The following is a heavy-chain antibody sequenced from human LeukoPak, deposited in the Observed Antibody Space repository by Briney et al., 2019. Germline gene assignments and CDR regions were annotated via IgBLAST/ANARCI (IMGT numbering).Heavy chain of an antibody. V-gene: IGHV4-4*07. D-gene: IGHD3-22*01. J-gene: IGHJ5*02. CDR1: GGSISSYY. CDR3: ASTHEAYYYDSSGFLLDP. Sequence: SETLSLTCTVSGGSISSYYWSWIRQPAGKGLEWSGRIYTSGSTNYNPSLKSRVTMSVDTSKNQFSLKLSSVTAADTAVYYCASTHEAYYYDSSGFLLDPWGQGTLVTVSS. CDR2: IYTSGST.